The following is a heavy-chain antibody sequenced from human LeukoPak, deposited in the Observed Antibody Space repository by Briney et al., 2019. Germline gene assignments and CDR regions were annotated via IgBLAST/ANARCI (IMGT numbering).Heavy chain of an antibody. J-gene: IGHJ4*02. V-gene: IGHV5-51*01. CDR1: GYSFSNYW. Sequence: GEFLKISCKASGYSFSNYWIGWVRQRPGKGLEWMGIVYPRDSDTRYSPSFQGQVTISADKSISTAYLQWSSLKASDTAVYYCARPGERSRRDWNLDQWGQGTLVTVSS. CDR2: VYPRDSDT. CDR3: ARPGERSRRDWNLDQ. D-gene: IGHD1-1*01.